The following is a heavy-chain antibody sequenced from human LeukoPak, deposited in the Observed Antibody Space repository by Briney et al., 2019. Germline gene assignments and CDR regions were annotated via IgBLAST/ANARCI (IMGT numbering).Heavy chain of an antibody. CDR2: ISGSGGST. V-gene: IGHV3-23*01. Sequence: GGSLRLSCAASGLTFSSYAMSWVRQAPGKGLEWVSAISGSGGSTYYADSVKGRFTISRDNSKNTLYLQMNSLRAEDTAVYYCAKNRGYCSSTSCYAVDYWGQGTRVTVSS. J-gene: IGHJ4*02. CDR1: GLTFSSYA. D-gene: IGHD2-2*01. CDR3: AKNRGYCSSTSCYAVDY.